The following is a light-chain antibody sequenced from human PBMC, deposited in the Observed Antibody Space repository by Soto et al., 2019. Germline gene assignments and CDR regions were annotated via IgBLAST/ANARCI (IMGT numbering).Light chain of an antibody. Sequence: EIALTQSPGTLSLSPGERATLSCRASQSVSSSYLAWYQQKPGQAPRLLIYGASSKATGIPDRFSGSGSGTVFTLTISRLEPEEFAVYYCQQYGSSPYTFGQGTKLELK. CDR3: QQYGSSPYT. J-gene: IGKJ2*01. CDR1: QSVSSSY. CDR2: GAS. V-gene: IGKV3-20*01.